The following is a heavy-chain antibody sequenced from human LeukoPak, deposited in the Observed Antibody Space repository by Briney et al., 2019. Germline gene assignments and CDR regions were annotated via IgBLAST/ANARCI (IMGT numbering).Heavy chain of an antibody. CDR1: GFTFSSSW. J-gene: IGHJ4*02. Sequence: GGSLRLSCAASGFTFSSSWTHWVRQAPGKGLVWVSRINGDGSSTNYADSVKGRVTISRDTATNTLYLQMNSLRAENTAVYYCARASRYCSSTSCYPTHWGKGTLVTVSS. D-gene: IGHD2-2*01. V-gene: IGHV3-74*01. CDR2: INGDGSST. CDR3: ARASRYCSSTSCYPTH.